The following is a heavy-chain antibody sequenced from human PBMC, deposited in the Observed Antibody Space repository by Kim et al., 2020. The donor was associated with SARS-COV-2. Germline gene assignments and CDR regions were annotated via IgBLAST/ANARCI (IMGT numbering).Heavy chain of an antibody. Sequence: GGSLRLSCAASGFTFSNYALHWVRQAPGKGPEWVSVISYDGSNKYYADSVRGRFTISRDNSKDTLYLHMKSLRIDDTGLYYCATDIAVWLASRDYYG. J-gene: IGHJ6*01. CDR1: GFTFSNYA. CDR2: ISYDGSNK. CDR3: ATDIAVWLASRDYYG. V-gene: IGHV3-30-3*01. D-gene: IGHD6-19*01.